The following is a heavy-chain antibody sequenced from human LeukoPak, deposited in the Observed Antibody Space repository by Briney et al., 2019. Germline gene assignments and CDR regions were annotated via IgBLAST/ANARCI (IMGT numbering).Heavy chain of an antibody. CDR1: GFTFSSYS. V-gene: IGHV3-48*04. CDR2: ISSSSSTI. D-gene: IGHD1-26*01. Sequence: PGGSLRLSCAASGFTFSSYSMNWVRQAPGKGLERVSYISSSSSTIYYADSVKGRFTISRDNAKNSLYLQMDSLRVEDTAVYYCARDPYSGNYGAYYYYYMDVWGKGTTVTISS. CDR3: ARDPYSGNYGAYYYYYMDV. J-gene: IGHJ6*03.